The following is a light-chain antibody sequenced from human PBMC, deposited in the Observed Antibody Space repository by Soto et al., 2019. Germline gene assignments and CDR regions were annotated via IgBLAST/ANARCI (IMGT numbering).Light chain of an antibody. Sequence: DIHVTQSPSSLSASVGDKVTITCRASQDIKYDLGWYQQKPGTAPKRLIYSASSLQSGVPSRFSGSGSETEFTLTISSLQPEDFATYYCLQYRSFPWTFGQGTKVEIK. CDR1: QDIKYD. V-gene: IGKV1-17*01. CDR3: LQYRSFPWT. CDR2: SAS. J-gene: IGKJ1*01.